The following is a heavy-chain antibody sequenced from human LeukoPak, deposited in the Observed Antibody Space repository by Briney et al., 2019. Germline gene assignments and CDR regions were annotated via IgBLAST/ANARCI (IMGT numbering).Heavy chain of an antibody. Sequence: PGGSLRLSCAASGFTSSNYWMSWVRQAPEKGLEWVANIRQDGSEKYYVDSVKGRFTISRDDAENSLFLQMNSLRAEDTAVYYCAKDTKVYYGSGSSAPDYWGQGTLVTVSS. V-gene: IGHV3-7*01. J-gene: IGHJ4*02. CDR2: IRQDGSEK. CDR3: AKDTKVYYGSGSSAPDY. CDR1: GFTSSNYW. D-gene: IGHD3-10*01.